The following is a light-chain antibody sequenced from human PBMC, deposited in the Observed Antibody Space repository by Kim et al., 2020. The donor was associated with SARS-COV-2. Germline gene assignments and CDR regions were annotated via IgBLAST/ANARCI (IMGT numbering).Light chain of an antibody. CDR2: GHT. CDR3: QYYDSSLNSYV. Sequence: QSVLTQPPSVSGAPGQRVTISCTGTFSNIGAGYDVHWYQQVPGAAPKLLIYGHTNRPSGVPDRFSGSKSDTSASLAITGLQAEDEADYYCQYYDSSLNSYVFGTGTKVTVL. J-gene: IGLJ1*01. CDR1: FSNIGAGYD. V-gene: IGLV1-40*01.